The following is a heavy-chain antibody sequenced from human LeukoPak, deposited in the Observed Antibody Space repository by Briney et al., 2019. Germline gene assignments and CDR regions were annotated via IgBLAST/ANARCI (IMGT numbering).Heavy chain of an antibody. D-gene: IGHD5-24*01. CDR2: INPNTGGT. CDR3: ARVNEMGTTLWRCAFDI. V-gene: IGHV1-2*02. J-gene: IGHJ3*02. CDR1: GYTFTDRH. Sequence: ASVRVSCKTSGYTFTDRHMHWVRQAPGQGLEWLGWINPNTGGTNYAQKFQGRVTMTRDTSSSTAYMELRRLTSDDTAVYYCARVNEMGTTLWRCAFDIWGQGTMVTVSS.